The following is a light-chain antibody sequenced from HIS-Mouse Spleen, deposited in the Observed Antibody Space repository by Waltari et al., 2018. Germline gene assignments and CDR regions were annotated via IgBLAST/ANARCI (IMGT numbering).Light chain of an antibody. CDR3: QVWDSSSDHYV. CDR2: DDS. J-gene: IGLJ1*01. V-gene: IGLV3-21*02. Sequence: SYVLTQPPSVSVAPGQTARITCGGNNIGSKSVHWYQQKPGQAPVLVVYDDSDRPSWMPGRFSGSNSGNTATLTISRVEAGDEADYYCQVWDSSSDHYVFGTGTKVTVL. CDR1: NIGSKS.